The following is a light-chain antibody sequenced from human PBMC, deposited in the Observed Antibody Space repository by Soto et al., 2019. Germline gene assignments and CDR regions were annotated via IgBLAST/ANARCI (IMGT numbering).Light chain of an antibody. J-gene: IGLJ1*01. Sequence: LTQPASVSGSPGQSITISCTGTSSDVGSYNLVSWYQQHPGKAPKLMIYEGSKRPSGVSNRFSGSKSGNTASLTISGLQAEDEADYYCCSYAGSSTFFYVFGTGTKVTVL. CDR1: SSDVGSYNL. V-gene: IGLV2-23*03. CDR3: CSYAGSSTFFYV. CDR2: EGS.